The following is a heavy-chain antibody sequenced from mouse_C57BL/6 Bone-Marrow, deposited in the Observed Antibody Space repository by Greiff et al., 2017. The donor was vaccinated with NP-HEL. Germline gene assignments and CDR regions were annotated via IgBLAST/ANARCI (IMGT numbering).Heavy chain of an antibody. CDR3: ARHDYTGFAY. CDR2: ISGGGNT. V-gene: IGHV5-9*01. J-gene: IGHJ3*01. Sequence: EVKLMESGGGLVKPGGSLKLSCAASGFTFSSYTMSWVRQTPEKRLEWVATISGGGNTYYPDSVKGRFTISRDNAKNTLYLQMSSLRSEDTALYYCARHDYTGFAYWGQGTLVTVSA. CDR1: GFTFSSYT. D-gene: IGHD2-4*01.